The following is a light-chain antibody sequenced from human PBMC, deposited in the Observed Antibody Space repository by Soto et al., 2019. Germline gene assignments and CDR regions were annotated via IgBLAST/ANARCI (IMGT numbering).Light chain of an antibody. Sequence: EIVLTQSPGTLSLSPGERATLSCRASQSVGSSYLAWYQQKPGQAPRLLMYGASTRATGVPDRFTGSGSGTDFTLTISRLEPEDFAVYYCQQYNSAPRTFGQGPKVEVK. CDR2: GAS. CDR3: QQYNSAPRT. V-gene: IGKV3-20*01. J-gene: IGKJ1*01. CDR1: QSVGSSY.